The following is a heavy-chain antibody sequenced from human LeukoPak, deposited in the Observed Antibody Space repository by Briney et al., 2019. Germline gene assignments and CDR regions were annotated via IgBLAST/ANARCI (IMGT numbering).Heavy chain of an antibody. J-gene: IGHJ3*02. CDR3: ASVSGSYYNDAFDI. Sequence: GSSVKVSCKASGGTFSSYAISWVRQAPGQGLEWMGVIIPIFGTANYAQKFQGRVTITTDESTSTAYMELSSLRSEDTAVYYCASVSGSYYNDAFDIWGQGTMVTVSS. CDR2: IIPIFGTA. V-gene: IGHV1-69*05. CDR1: GGTFSSYA. D-gene: IGHD1-26*01.